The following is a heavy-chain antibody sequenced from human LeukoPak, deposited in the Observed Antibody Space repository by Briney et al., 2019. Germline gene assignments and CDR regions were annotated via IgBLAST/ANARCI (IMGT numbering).Heavy chain of an antibody. D-gene: IGHD3-22*01. J-gene: IGHJ4*02. CDR2: ISSSGSTI. CDR1: GFTFRDYY. V-gene: IGHV3-11*04. CDR3: AKYGYYAFDY. Sequence: PGGSLRLSCAASGFTFRDYYMSWIRQAPGKGLEWVSYISSSGSTIKYADSVKGRFTISRDNAKKSLYLQMKSLRDEDTAVYYCAKYGYYAFDYWGQGTLVTVSS.